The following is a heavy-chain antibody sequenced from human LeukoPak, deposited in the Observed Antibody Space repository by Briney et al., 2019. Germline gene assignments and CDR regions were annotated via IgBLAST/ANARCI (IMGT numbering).Heavy chain of an antibody. V-gene: IGHV4-59*12. CDR1: GGSITNYY. D-gene: IGHD5-12*01. CDR3: ARLLPPVPGYSRYDRGNYFDD. J-gene: IGHJ4*02. Sequence: SETLSLTCTVSGGSITNYYWSWIRQLPEKWRGWVGYTYYSVTTTYNLSLKSRFPMSLNTSKTHSSLRLTSVTAADTAVYYCARLLPPVPGYSRYDRGNYFDDWGLGTLASVSS. CDR2: TYYSVTT.